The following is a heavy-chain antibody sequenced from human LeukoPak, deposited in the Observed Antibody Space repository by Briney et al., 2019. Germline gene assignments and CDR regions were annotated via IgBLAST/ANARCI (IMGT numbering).Heavy chain of an antibody. CDR2: ISAYNGNT. D-gene: IGHD3-3*01. J-gene: IGHJ4*02. Sequence: ASVKVSCKASGYTFTSYGISWVRQAPGQGLEWMGWISAYNGNTNYAQKLQGRVTMTTDTSTSTAYMELRSLRSDDTAVYYCARAHTTYYDFWSGYYADYWGQGTLVTVSS. V-gene: IGHV1-18*01. CDR3: ARAHTTYYDFWSGYYADY. CDR1: GYTFTSYG.